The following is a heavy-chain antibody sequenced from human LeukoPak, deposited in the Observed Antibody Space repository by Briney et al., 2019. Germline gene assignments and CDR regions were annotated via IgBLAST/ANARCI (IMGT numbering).Heavy chain of an antibody. D-gene: IGHD3-22*01. CDR1: GGSITSGGYY. Sequence: PSETLSLTCTASGGSITSGGYYWSWIRQHAGKGLEWIGYIYYSGSTSYNPSLKSRVTISLDTSRNQFSLKLSSVTAADTAVYYCAREMDYYDSGGYYLQWFDPWGQGTLVTVSS. CDR3: AREMDYYDSGGYYLQWFDP. J-gene: IGHJ5*02. CDR2: IYYSGST. V-gene: IGHV4-31*03.